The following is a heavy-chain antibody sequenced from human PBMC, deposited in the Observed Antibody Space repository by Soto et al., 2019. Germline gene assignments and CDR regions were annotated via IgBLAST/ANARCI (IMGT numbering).Heavy chain of an antibody. Sequence: ASVKVSCKASGYTFTSYAMHWVRQAPGQRLEWMGWINAGNGNTKYSQKFQGRVTITRDTSASTAYMELSSLRSEDTAVYYCARDITIFGVVRYYYYYYGMDVWCQGTTVTVSS. V-gene: IGHV1-3*01. J-gene: IGHJ6*02. D-gene: IGHD3-3*01. CDR1: GYTFTSYA. CDR2: INAGNGNT. CDR3: ARDITIFGVVRYYYYYYGMDV.